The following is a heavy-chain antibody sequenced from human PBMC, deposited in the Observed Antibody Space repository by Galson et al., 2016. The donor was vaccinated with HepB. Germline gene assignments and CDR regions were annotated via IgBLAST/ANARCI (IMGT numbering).Heavy chain of an antibody. J-gene: IGHJ4*02. CDR1: GGSISNYC. Sequence: ETLSLTCTVSGGSISNYCWSWIRQPPGKGLEWIAYIYYSGSTNQNPSLKSRVTISVDTSKNQFSLQLRSVTAADTAVYYCARDRGSAAGFDYWGQGTLVTVSS. CDR2: IYYSGST. CDR3: ARDRGSAAGFDY. D-gene: IGHD6-13*01. V-gene: IGHV4-59*01.